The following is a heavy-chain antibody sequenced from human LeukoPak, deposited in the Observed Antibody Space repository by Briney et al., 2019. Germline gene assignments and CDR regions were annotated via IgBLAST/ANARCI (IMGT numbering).Heavy chain of an antibody. Sequence: ASVKVSCKASGYTFTGYYMHWVRQAPGQGLEWMGWINPNSGGTNYAQKFQGRVTMTRDTSISTAYMELSRLRSDDTAVYYCARDFARSYDSDYFDHWGQGTLVTVSS. CDR3: ARDFARSYDSDYFDH. J-gene: IGHJ4*02. D-gene: IGHD5-12*01. V-gene: IGHV1-2*02. CDR1: GYTFTGYY. CDR2: INPNSGGT.